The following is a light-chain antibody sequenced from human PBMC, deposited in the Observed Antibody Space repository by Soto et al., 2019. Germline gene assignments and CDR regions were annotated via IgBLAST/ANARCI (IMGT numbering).Light chain of an antibody. CDR3: QQRSNGPLI. Sequence: EIVLIQSPATLSMSPGDRATLSCRASQSLGISLAWYQQKPGQAPRLLIYDASTRSPGIPARFSGSGSETDFTLTIISLQLEDFAVYYCQQRSNGPLIFGGGTTVEIK. CDR1: QSLGIS. J-gene: IGKJ4*01. V-gene: IGKV3-11*01. CDR2: DAS.